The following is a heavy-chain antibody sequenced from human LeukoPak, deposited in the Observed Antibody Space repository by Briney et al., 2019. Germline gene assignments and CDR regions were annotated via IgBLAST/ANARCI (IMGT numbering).Heavy chain of an antibody. CDR3: ARDLGDFGYYYYMDV. Sequence: SETLSLTCTVSGDSIRSGSFYWGWIRQPAGKGLEWIGRIYTTGNTNYNPSLKSRVTISLDTSENQFSLHLTSVTAADTAIYYCARDLGDFGYYYYMDVWGKGTTVTVSS. V-gene: IGHV4-61*02. CDR2: IYTTGNT. CDR1: GDSIRSGSFY. D-gene: IGHD2-21*02. J-gene: IGHJ6*03.